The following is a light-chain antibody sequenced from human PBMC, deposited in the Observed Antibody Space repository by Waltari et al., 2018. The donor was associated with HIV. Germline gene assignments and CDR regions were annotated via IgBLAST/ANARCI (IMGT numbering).Light chain of an antibody. CDR3: QSYDSSLSAWV. CDR2: GNT. Sequence: QSVLTQPPSLSGAPGQTVTISCTGTSSNIGADYHVHWYQQLPGTAPRLLFYGNTNRPACVPDRFSGSNAGTSASLAITGLQADDEAEYYCQSYDSSLSAWVFGGGTKLTVL. V-gene: IGLV1-40*01. CDR1: SSNIGADYH. J-gene: IGLJ3*02.